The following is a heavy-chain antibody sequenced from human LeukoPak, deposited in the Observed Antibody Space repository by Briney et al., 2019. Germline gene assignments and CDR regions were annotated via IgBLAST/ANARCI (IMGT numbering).Heavy chain of an antibody. D-gene: IGHD3-22*01. CDR1: GFTFSSYA. J-gene: IGHJ4*02. CDR2: ISYDGSNK. CDR3: ARGAFRDSSGYYYY. Sequence: GGSLRLSCAASGFTFSSYAMHWVRQAPGKGLEWVAVISYDGSNKYYADSVKGRFTISRDNSKDTLYLQMNSLRAEDTAVYYCARGAFRDSSGYYYYWGQGTLVTVSS. V-gene: IGHV3-30-3*01.